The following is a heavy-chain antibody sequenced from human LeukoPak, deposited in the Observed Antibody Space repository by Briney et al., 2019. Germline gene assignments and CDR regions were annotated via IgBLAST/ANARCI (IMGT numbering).Heavy chain of an antibody. CDR2: IDSDGSSR. CDR1: GVTFSYYW. V-gene: IGHV3-74*01. CDR3: VREGGYDPFEN. D-gene: IGHD5-12*01. J-gene: IGHJ4*02. Sequence: GGSLILSCAASGVTFSYYWMHWVRQAPGKGLVWVSRIDSDGSSRSYAGSVKGRFTISRDNAKNTLYLQMNSLRAEDTAVYYCVREGGYDPFENWGQGTLVTVSS.